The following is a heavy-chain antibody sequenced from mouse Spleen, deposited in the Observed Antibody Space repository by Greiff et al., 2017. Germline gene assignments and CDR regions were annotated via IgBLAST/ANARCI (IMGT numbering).Heavy chain of an antibody. CDR1: GFSLTSYG. J-gene: IGHJ1*03. CDR2: IWSGGST. V-gene: IGHV2-2*01. D-gene: IGHD2-3*01. CDR3: ARDYGYYVRSWYFDV. Sequence: VQLQQSGPGLVQPSQSLSITCTVSGFSLTSYGVHWVRQSPGKGLEWLGVIWSGGSTDYNAAFISRLSISKDNSKSQVFFKMNSLQADDTAIYYCARDYGYYVRSWYFDVWGTGTTVTVSS.